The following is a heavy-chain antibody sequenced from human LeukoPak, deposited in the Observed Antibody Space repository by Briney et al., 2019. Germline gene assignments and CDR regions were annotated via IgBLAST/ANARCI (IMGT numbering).Heavy chain of an antibody. Sequence: TSETLSLTCTVSGGSISSYYWSWIRQPPGKGLEWIGYIFYSGNTNFNPSLKSRVTISVDTSKNQFSLKLSSVTAADTAVYYCARAPYSGTYYYFDYWGQGTLVTVSS. CDR2: IFYSGNT. J-gene: IGHJ4*02. CDR1: GGSISSYY. D-gene: IGHD1-26*01. CDR3: ARAPYSGTYYYFDY. V-gene: IGHV4-59*01.